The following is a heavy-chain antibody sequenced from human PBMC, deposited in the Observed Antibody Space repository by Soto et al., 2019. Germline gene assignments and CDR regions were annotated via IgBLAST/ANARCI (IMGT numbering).Heavy chain of an antibody. J-gene: IGHJ6*02. Sequence: SGPTLVNQTQTLTLTCTFSRFSLSTSGMCVSWIRQPPGKALEWLALIDWDDDKYYSTSLKTRLTISKDTSKNQVVLTMTNMDPVDTATYYCARNIAAAGTGYYYGMDVWGQGTTVTVSS. D-gene: IGHD6-13*01. CDR2: IDWDDDK. CDR1: RFSLSTSGMC. CDR3: ARNIAAAGTGYYYGMDV. V-gene: IGHV2-70*01.